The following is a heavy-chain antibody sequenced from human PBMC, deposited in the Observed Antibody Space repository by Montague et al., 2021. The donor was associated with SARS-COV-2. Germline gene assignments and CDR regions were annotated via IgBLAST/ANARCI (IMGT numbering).Heavy chain of an antibody. J-gene: IGHJ6*02. CDR2: PYYRTKWYN. CDR3: AREQQWLGAVYYYYGMDV. D-gene: IGHD6-19*01. CDR1: GDSVASLSPA. Sequence: CAISGDSVASLSPASYWLTQSPSRRLERVGSPYYRTKWYNDYALSVKSRITINPDTSKNQFSLQLNSVTPEDTAVYYCAREQQWLGAVYYYYGMDVWAQGATVSVSS. V-gene: IGHV6-1*01.